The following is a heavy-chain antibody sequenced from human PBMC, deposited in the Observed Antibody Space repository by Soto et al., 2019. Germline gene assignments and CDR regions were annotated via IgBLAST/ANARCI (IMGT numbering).Heavy chain of an antibody. CDR2: IKQDGSEK. V-gene: IGHV3-7*01. CDR3: ARDKRYYDFWSGPNWFDP. J-gene: IGHJ5*02. D-gene: IGHD3-3*01. CDR1: GFTFSSYW. Sequence: PGGSLRLSCAASGFTFSSYWMSWVRQAPGKGLEWVANIKQDGSEKYYVDSVKGRFTISRDDAKNSLYLQMNSLRAEDTAVYYCARDKRYYDFWSGPNWFDPWGQETLVTVSS.